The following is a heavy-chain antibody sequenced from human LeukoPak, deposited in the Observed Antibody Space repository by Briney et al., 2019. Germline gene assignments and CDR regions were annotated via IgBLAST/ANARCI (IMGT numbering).Heavy chain of an antibody. CDR2: IYYSGST. J-gene: IGHJ6*04. CDR3: ARADAEAGTEGDYYYYGMDV. Sequence: PSETLSLTCTVSGGSISSYYWSWIRQPPGKGLEWIGYIYYSGSTNYNPSLKSRVTISVDTSKNQFSLKLSSVTAADTAVYYCARADAEAGTEGDYYYYGMDVWGKGTTVTVSS. D-gene: IGHD6-19*01. CDR1: GGSISSYY. V-gene: IGHV4-59*01.